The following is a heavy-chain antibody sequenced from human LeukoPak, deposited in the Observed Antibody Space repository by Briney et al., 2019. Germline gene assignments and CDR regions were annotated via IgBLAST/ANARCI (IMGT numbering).Heavy chain of an antibody. J-gene: IGHJ3*02. CDR2: IYSGGST. CDR3: ARGLDYGGPRDAFDI. Sequence: PGGSLRLSCAASGFTVSSNYMSWVRQAPGKGLEWVSVIYSGGSTYYADSVKDRFTISRDNSKNTLYLQMNSLRAEDTAVYYCARGLDYGGPRDAFDIWGQGTMVTVSS. D-gene: IGHD4-23*01. CDR1: GFTVSSNY. V-gene: IGHV3-66*01.